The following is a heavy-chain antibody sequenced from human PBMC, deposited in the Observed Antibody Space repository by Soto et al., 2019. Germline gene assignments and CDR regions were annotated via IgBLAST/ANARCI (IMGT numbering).Heavy chain of an antibody. V-gene: IGHV3-30*03. CDR1: GFSFSSYG. CDR2: ISYDGTDE. D-gene: IGHD2-8*01. CDR3: ARWITVMDYFDY. J-gene: IGHJ4*02. Sequence: GGSLRLSCAASGFSFSSYGMHWVRQAPGKGLEWVAMISYDGTDEYYADSVKGRFTISRDNSKNAVYLQMNSLRAEDTAVYYCARWITVMDYFDYWGQGTLVTVSS.